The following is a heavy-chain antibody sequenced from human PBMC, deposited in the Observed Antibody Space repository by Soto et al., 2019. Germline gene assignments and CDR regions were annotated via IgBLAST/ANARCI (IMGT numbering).Heavy chain of an antibody. CDR1: GYSFNSYW. CDR3: VVXGSRYYYDSSGYNYFDY. J-gene: IGHJ4*02. Sequence: GASMKISCKGSGYSFNSYWIGWVRQMPGKVLELMGIIYPGDSDTRYSPSFQGQVTISADKSISTAYLQWSSLKASDTAMYYCVVXGSRYYYDSSGYNYFDYWGQGTLVTVSS. V-gene: IGHV5-51*06. CDR2: IYPGDSDT. D-gene: IGHD3-22*01.